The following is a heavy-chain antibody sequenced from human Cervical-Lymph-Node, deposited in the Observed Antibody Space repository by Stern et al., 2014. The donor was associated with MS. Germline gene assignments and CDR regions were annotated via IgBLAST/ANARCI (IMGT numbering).Heavy chain of an antibody. CDR1: GFTFSSYA. CDR2: ISYGGSNK. V-gene: IGHV3-30-3*01. J-gene: IGHJ6*02. Sequence: KLVESGGGVVQPGRSLRLSCAASGFTFSSYAMHWVRQAPGKGLAWVAVISYGGSNKYYADSVKGRFTISRDNSKNTLYLQMNSLRAEDTAVYYCARANYDFWSGYPDFHYYGMDVWGQGTTVTVS. CDR3: ARANYDFWSGYPDFHYYGMDV. D-gene: IGHD3-3*01.